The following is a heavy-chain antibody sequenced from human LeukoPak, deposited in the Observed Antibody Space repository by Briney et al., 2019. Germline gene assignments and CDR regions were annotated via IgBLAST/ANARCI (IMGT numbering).Heavy chain of an antibody. V-gene: IGHV4-30-4*01. CDR1: GGSISSGDYY. Sequence: PSQTLSLTCTVSGGSISSGDYYWSWIRQPPGKGLEWVGYIYYSGSTYYNPSLKSRVTISVDTSKNQFSLKLSSVTAADTAVYYCAGIVAAANAAFDIWGQGTMVTVSS. CDR3: AGIVAAANAAFDI. CDR2: IYYSGST. J-gene: IGHJ3*02. D-gene: IGHD3-10*01.